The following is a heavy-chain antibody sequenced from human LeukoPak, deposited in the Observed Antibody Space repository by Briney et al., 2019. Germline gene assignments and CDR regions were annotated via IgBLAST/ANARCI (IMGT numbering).Heavy chain of an antibody. CDR1: GFTFTSSA. Sequence: GTSVKVSCKASGFTFTSSAMQWVRQARGQRLEWIGWIVVGSGNTNYAQKFQERVTITRDMSTSTAYMELSSLRSEDTAVYYCAATSAYYDFWSGYSGHYYYMDVWGKGTTVTVSS. CDR3: AATSAYYDFWSGYSGHYYYMDV. V-gene: IGHV1-58*02. CDR2: IVVGSGNT. J-gene: IGHJ6*03. D-gene: IGHD3-3*01.